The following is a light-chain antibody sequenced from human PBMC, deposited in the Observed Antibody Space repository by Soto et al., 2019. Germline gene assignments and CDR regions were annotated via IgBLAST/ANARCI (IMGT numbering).Light chain of an antibody. Sequence: QSALTQPASVSGSPGQSITISCTETSSDVGGYNYVSWYQQHPGRAPQLMIYDVSNRPSGVSNRFSGSRSGNTASLTISGLQAEDEADYYCSSYATSTTVLFGGGTKVTVL. CDR1: SSDVGGYNY. CDR3: SSYATSTTVL. V-gene: IGLV2-14*03. CDR2: DVS. J-gene: IGLJ2*01.